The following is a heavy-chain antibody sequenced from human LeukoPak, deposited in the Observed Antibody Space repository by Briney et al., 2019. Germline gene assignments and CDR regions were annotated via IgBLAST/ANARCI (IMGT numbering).Heavy chain of an antibody. Sequence: GGSLRLSCAASGFTVSSNYMSWVRQAPGKGLEWVSAISGSGGSTYYADSVKGRFTISRDNSKNTLYLQMNSLRAEDTAVYYCAKGRTRNWFDPWGQGTLVTVSS. CDR2: ISGSGGST. D-gene: IGHD3-10*01. V-gene: IGHV3-23*01. CDR3: AKGRTRNWFDP. CDR1: GFTVSSNY. J-gene: IGHJ5*02.